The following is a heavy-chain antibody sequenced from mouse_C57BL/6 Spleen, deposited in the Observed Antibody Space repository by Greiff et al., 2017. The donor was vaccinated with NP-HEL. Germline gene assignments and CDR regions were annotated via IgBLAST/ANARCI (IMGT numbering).Heavy chain of an antibody. CDR3: AREDDGYPDY. V-gene: IGHV1-72*01. CDR2: IDPNSGGT. Sequence: QVQLQQPGAELVKPGASVKLSCKASGYTFTSYWMHWVKQRPGRGLEWIGWIDPNSGGTKYNEKFKSKATLTVDKPSSTAYMQLSSLTSEDSTVYYCAREDDGYPDYWGQGTTLTVSS. J-gene: IGHJ2*01. D-gene: IGHD2-3*01. CDR1: GYTFTSYW.